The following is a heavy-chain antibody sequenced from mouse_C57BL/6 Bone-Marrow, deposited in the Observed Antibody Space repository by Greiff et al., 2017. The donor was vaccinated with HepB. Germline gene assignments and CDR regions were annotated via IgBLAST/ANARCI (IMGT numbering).Heavy chain of an antibody. D-gene: IGHD2-2*01. CDR3: ARGRLRRDAMDY. CDR1: GFTFSDYG. Sequence: EVMLEESGGGLVKPGGPLKLSCAASGFTFSDYGMHWVRQAPEKGLEWVAYISSGSSTIYYADTVKGRFTISRDNAKNTLFLQMTSLRSEDTAMYYCARGRLRRDAMDYWGKGTSVTVSS. J-gene: IGHJ4*01. V-gene: IGHV5-17*01. CDR2: ISSGSSTI.